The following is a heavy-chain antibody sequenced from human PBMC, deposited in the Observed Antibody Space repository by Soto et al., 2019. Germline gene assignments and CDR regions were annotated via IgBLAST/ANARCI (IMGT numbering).Heavy chain of an antibody. D-gene: IGHD6-19*01. J-gene: IGHJ4*02. CDR2: VSHDGRNT. CDR1: GFTFSDYA. CDR3: AKGGRQWLVTSDFNY. Sequence: VQLVEYGGGVVQPGRSLRLSCAASGFTFSDYAMHWVRQAPGKGLEWVAVVSHDGRNTHYADSVKGRFTISRDSPKNTVSLEMTSLRAEDTAVYYCAKGGRQWLVTSDFNYWGQGALVTVSS. V-gene: IGHV3-30*18.